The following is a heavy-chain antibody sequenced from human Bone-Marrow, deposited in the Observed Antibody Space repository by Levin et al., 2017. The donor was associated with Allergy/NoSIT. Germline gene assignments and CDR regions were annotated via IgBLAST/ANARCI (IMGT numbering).Heavy chain of an antibody. V-gene: IGHV3-21*06. CDR3: AREHEISSAMDV. D-gene: IGHD2/OR15-2a*01. J-gene: IGHJ6*02. CDR1: GFNYDTYT. Sequence: GESLKISCAVSGFNYDTYTMNWVRQAPGKGLEWVSSISSGSSDIFYADSVRGRFTVSRDNTKNLLYLQMDSLRAEDTALYYCAREHEISSAMDVWGQGTTVTVSS. CDR2: ISSGSSDI.